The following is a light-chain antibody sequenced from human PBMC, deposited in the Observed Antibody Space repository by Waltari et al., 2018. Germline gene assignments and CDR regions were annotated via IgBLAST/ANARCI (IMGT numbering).Light chain of an antibody. CDR2: EVN. J-gene: IGLJ2*01. CDR1: SSDVGSYDL. V-gene: IGLV2-23*02. CDR3: SSYAGTYTPVV. Sequence: HSALTQPASVSGSPGQSITVSCTGTSSDVGSYDLVSWYQQHPGKAPKLIIYEVNKRPSGVSNRFSCSKSRTTASLTLSGLLAEDEADYHCSSYAGTYTPVVFGGGTKLTVL.